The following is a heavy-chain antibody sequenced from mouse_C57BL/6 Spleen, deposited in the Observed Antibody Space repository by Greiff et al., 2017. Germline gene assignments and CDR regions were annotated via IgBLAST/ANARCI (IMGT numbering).Heavy chain of an antibody. Sequence: VQLQQSGAELVRPGTSVKVSCKASGYAFTNYLIEWVKQRPGQGLEWIGVINPGSGGTNYNEKFKGKATLTADKSSSTAYMQLSSLTSEDSAVYFCARFDYEFAYWGQGTLVTVSA. V-gene: IGHV1-54*01. CDR3: ARFDYEFAY. J-gene: IGHJ3*01. D-gene: IGHD2-4*01. CDR2: INPGSGGT. CDR1: GYAFTNYL.